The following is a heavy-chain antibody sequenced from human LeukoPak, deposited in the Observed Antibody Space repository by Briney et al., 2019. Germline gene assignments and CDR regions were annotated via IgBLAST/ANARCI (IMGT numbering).Heavy chain of an antibody. J-gene: IGHJ6*03. CDR3: ARERRFGYYYMGV. V-gene: IGHV3-53*01. D-gene: IGHD3-10*01. Sequence: GRSLRLSCAASGFTVSSNYMSWVRQAPGKGLEWVSVIYSGGSTYYADSVKGRFTISRDNSKNTLYLQMNSLRAEDTAVYYCARERRFGYYYMGVWGKGTTVTVSS. CDR2: IYSGGST. CDR1: GFTVSSNY.